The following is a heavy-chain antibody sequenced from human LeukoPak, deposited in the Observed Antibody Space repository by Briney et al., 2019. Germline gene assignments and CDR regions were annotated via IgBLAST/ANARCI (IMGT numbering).Heavy chain of an antibody. CDR1: GFTFDDYA. Sequence: GGSLRLSCAASGFTFDDYAMHWVRQAPGKGLEWVANIKQDGSEKYYVDSVKGRFTISRDNAKNSLYLQMNSLRAEDTAVYYCARVYSSSWYGGAFDYWGQGTLVTVSS. D-gene: IGHD6-13*01. CDR3: ARVYSSSWYGGAFDY. CDR2: IKQDGSEK. J-gene: IGHJ4*02. V-gene: IGHV3-7*01.